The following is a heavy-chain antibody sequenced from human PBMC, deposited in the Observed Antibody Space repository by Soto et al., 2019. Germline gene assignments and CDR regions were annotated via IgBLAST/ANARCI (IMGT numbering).Heavy chain of an antibody. V-gene: IGHV3-72*01. CDR3: ARLRSVYCSSTSCYRYYYYGMDV. CDR1: GFTFSDHY. D-gene: IGHD2-2*02. CDR2: TRNKANSYTT. J-gene: IGHJ6*02. Sequence: VGSLRLSCAASGFTFSDHYMDWVRQAPGKGLEWVGRTRNKANSYTTEYAASVKGRFTISRDDSKNSLYLQMNSLKTEDTAVYYCARLRSVYCSSTSCYRYYYYGMDVWGQGTTVTVSS.